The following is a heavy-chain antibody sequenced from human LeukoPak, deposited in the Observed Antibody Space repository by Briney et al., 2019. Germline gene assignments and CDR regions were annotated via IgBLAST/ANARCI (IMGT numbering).Heavy chain of an antibody. CDR3: ARDDPGTAYYDFWSGASVSAFDI. V-gene: IGHV3-7*01. CDR1: EFTFSYYS. Sequence: GGSLRLSCAASEFTFSYYSMNWVRQAPGKGLEWVANIKQDGSEKYYVDSVKGRFTISRDNAKNSLYLQMNSLRAEDTAVYYCARDDPGTAYYDFWSGASVSAFDIWGQGTMVTVSS. CDR2: IKQDGSEK. J-gene: IGHJ3*02. D-gene: IGHD3-3*01.